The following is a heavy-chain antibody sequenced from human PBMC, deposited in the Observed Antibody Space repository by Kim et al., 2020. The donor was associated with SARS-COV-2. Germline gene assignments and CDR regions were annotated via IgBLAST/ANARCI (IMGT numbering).Heavy chain of an antibody. V-gene: IGHV3-7*03. CDR1: GFTFSNYW. D-gene: IGHD2-2*01. CDR2: IKQDGSVK. J-gene: IGHJ6*02. Sequence: GGSLRLSCAASGFTFSNYWMSWVRQAPGKGLEWVANIKQDGSVKYYVDSVKGRFAISRDNAKSSLYLQLNGLRAEDTAVYYCARDGSIFCSSTSYYSGYYNYGLDVWGQGTTVTVSS. CDR3: ARDGSIFCSSTSYYSGYYNYGLDV.